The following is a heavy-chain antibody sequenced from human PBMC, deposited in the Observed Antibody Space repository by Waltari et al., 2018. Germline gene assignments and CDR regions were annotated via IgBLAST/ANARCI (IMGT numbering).Heavy chain of an antibody. CDR1: GYTFTSYA. V-gene: IGHV7-4-1*02. Sequence: QVQLVQSGSELKKPGASVKVSCKASGYTFTSYAMNWVRQAPGQGLEWMGWIKTNTGNPTYAQGFTGRFVFSLDTSVSTAYLQISSLKAEDTAVYYCAREAPYYDFWSGYHNWFDPWGQGTLVTVSS. CDR3: AREAPYYDFWSGYHNWFDP. J-gene: IGHJ5*02. CDR2: IKTNTGNP. D-gene: IGHD3-3*01.